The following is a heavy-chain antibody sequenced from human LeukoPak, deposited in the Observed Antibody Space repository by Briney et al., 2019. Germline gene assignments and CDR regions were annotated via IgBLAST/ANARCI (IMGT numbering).Heavy chain of an antibody. V-gene: IGHV4-59*08. CDR1: GGSISSYY. CDR3: ARINWNPDY. D-gene: IGHD1-1*01. Sequence: SETLSLTCTVSGGSISSYYWSWVRQPPEKGLEWIGYIYYSGSTNYNPSLKSRVTISVDTSKNQFSLKLSSVTAADTAVYYCARINWNPDYWGQGTLVTVSS. J-gene: IGHJ4*02. CDR2: IYYSGST.